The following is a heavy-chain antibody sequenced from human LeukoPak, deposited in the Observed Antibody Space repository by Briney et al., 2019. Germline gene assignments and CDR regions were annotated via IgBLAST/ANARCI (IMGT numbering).Heavy chain of an antibody. V-gene: IGHV3-23*01. CDR2: ISGSGGST. Sequence: GGSLRLSCAASGFTFSSYAMSWVRQAPGKGLGWVSAISGSGGSTYYADSVKGRFTISRDNSKSTLYLQMNSLRAEDTAVYYCAKLATYYGTGSYSYYFDYWGQGTLVTVSS. J-gene: IGHJ4*02. D-gene: IGHD3-10*01. CDR3: AKLATYYGTGSYSYYFDY. CDR1: GFTFSSYA.